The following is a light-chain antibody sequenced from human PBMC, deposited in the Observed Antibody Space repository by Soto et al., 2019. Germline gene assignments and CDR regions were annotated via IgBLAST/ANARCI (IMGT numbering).Light chain of an antibody. V-gene: IGKV3-15*01. CDR3: QQYNIWRSIS. J-gene: IGKJ5*01. CDR1: QSISNK. Sequence: IVMTQSPATLSVSPGERATLSCRASQSISNKLAWYQHKPGQAPRLLIYDTSTRVAGIPARFTGSGSGTDFTLTISSLQSEDFAVYYCQQYNIWRSISFGQGTR. CDR2: DTS.